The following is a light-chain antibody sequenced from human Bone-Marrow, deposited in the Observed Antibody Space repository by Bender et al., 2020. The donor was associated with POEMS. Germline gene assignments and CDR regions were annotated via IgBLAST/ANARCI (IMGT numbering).Light chain of an antibody. Sequence: QSVLTQPPSASGTPGQRVTISCSGGTSNIGSNGVNWFHQLPGAAPKLAIYANFLRPAGVPDRISGSTSGTSASLAIPSLQSDDEGEYFCAAWDDGLKIWLFGGGTRLTVL. CDR1: TSNIGSNG. J-gene: IGLJ3*02. CDR2: ANF. CDR3: AAWDDGLKIWL. V-gene: IGLV1-44*01.